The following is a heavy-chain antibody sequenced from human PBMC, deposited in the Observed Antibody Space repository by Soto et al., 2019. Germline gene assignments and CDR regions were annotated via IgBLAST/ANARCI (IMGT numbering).Heavy chain of an antibody. CDR2: IDPSDSQT. V-gene: IGHV5-10-1*01. J-gene: IGHJ4*02. CDR1: GYSFAGYW. Sequence: PGQSLKISCKGSGYSFAGYWITWVRQKPGKGLEWMGRIDPSDSQTYYSPSFRGHVTISATKSITTVFLQWSSLRASDTAMYYCARQIYDSDTGPNFQYYFDSWGQGTPVTVSS. D-gene: IGHD3-22*01. CDR3: ARQIYDSDTGPNFQYYFDS.